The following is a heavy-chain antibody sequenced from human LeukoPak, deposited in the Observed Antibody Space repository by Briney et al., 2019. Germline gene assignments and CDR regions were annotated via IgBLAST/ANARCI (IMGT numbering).Heavy chain of an antibody. CDR3: ARDLSIVVVPAAIPSSWYYGMDV. J-gene: IGHJ6*02. CDR2: INPNSGGT. D-gene: IGHD2-2*02. Sequence: ASVKVSCKASGYTFTGYYMHWVRQAPGQGLEWMGWINPNSGGTNYAQKFQGRVTMTRDTSISTAYMELSRLRSDDTAVYYCARDLSIVVVPAAIPSSWYYGMDVWGQGTTVTVSS. CDR1: GYTFTGYY. V-gene: IGHV1-2*02.